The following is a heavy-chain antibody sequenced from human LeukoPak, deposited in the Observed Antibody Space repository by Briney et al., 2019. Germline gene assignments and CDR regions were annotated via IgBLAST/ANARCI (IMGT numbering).Heavy chain of an antibody. J-gene: IGHJ4*02. CDR1: GFTFSRYW. CDR3: TTVLSSKRYNLCDY. V-gene: IGHV3-74*03. CDR2: ISPDGSTT. D-gene: IGHD6-13*01. Sequence: GGSLRLSCAASGFTFSRYWMHCVRHAPGKGLMWVSRISPDGSTTLYADSVKGRFTISRDNAKNTLYLQMNSLGAEDTAVYYCTTVLSSKRYNLCDYWGQGTLVTVSS.